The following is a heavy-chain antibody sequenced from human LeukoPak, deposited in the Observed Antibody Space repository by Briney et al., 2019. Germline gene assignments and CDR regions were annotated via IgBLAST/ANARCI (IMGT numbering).Heavy chain of an antibody. D-gene: IGHD3-22*01. Sequence: SETLSLTCTVSGASIISGGYYWSWIRQHPGKGLEWIGYIYYTGSTYYNPSLKNRLTISIDTSKSQFSLKLTSVTAADTAVYYCARDQGGWDYDSSGAYDYFDYWGQGTLVTVSS. CDR3: ARDQGGWDYDSSGAYDYFDY. CDR2: IYYTGST. V-gene: IGHV4-31*03. CDR1: GASIISGGYY. J-gene: IGHJ4*02.